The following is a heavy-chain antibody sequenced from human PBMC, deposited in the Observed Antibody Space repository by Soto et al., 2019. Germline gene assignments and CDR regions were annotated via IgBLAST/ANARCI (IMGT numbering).Heavy chain of an antibody. V-gene: IGHV3-48*02. CDR1: GFTFSSYG. J-gene: IGHJ4*02. D-gene: IGHD3-3*01. CDR3: ARDPRYYDFWSGNSYFDY. CDR2: IRSSSNTK. Sequence: PGGSLSLSCAASGFTFSSYGMNWVRQAPGKGLGWVSYIRSSSNTKYYADSVKGRFTISRDNAKNSLYLQMNSLRDEDTAVYYCARDPRYYDFWSGNSYFDYWGQGTQVTVS.